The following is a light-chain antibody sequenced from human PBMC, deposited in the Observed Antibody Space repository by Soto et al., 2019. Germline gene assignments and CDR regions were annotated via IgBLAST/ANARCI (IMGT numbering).Light chain of an antibody. V-gene: IGKV4-1*01. CDR1: QSVLYTSSNKNF. CDR2: WAS. CDR3: QQHYSTPYT. J-gene: IGKJ2*01. Sequence: DIVMTQSPDSLAVSLGERATINCKSSQSVLYTSSNKNFLAWYQQKPGQSPKLLIYWASTRESGVPDRFSGSGSGTDFTLTISSLHAEDAAVYYCQQHYSTPYTFGQGTKLEIK.